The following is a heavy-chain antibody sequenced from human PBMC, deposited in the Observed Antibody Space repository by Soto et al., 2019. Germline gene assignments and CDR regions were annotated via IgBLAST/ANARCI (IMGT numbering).Heavy chain of an antibody. Sequence: TLSLTCTVSGGSVSSGSYYWSWIRQPPGKGLEWIAYVYSSGSPNYNPSLKSRVTISLDTSKNQFSLKLNSVTAADTAVYFCAISPVDTTMPYWFYLWGPGTLVT. CDR2: VYSSGSP. CDR1: GGSVSSGSYY. J-gene: IGHJ5*02. CDR3: AISPVDTTMPYWFYL. D-gene: IGHD5-18*01. V-gene: IGHV4-61*01.